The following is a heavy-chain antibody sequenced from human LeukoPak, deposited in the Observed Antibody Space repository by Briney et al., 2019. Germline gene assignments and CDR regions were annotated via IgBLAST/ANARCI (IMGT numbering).Heavy chain of an antibody. CDR1: GASINSSNW. CDR3: ARDPFGGESYFDC. CDR2: IYHSGST. D-gene: IGHD3-3*01. Sequence: SGTLSLTCAVSGASINSSNWWSWVRQPPGMGPEWIGDIYHSGSTNYNPSLKSRVTMSVDKSKNQFSLKLNSVTAADTAVYYCARDPFGGESYFDCWGQGTLVTVSS. J-gene: IGHJ4*02. V-gene: IGHV4-4*02.